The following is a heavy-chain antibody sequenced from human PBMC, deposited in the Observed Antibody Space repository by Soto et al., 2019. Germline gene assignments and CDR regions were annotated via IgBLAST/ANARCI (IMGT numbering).Heavy chain of an antibody. CDR1: GGSFSGYY. D-gene: IGHD3-22*01. CDR2: INHSGST. Sequence: SETLSLTCAVYGGSFSGYYWSWIRQPPWKGLEWIGEINHSGSTNYNPSLKSRVTISVDTSKNQFSLKLSSVTAADTAVYYCARGRYYDSPYYYYYYMDVWGKGTTVTVSS. CDR3: ARGRYYDSPYYYYYYMDV. J-gene: IGHJ6*03. V-gene: IGHV4-34*01.